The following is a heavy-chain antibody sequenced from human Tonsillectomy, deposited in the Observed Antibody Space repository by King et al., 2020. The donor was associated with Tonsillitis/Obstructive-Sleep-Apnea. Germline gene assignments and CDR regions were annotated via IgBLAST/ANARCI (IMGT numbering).Heavy chain of an antibody. V-gene: IGHV1-69*04. J-gene: IGHJ6*03. Sequence: QLVQSGAEVKKPGSSVKVSCKASGGTFSTYAINWVRQAPGQGLEWMGRIIPILDITNYAQKFQGRVTITADKSTTTAYMELSSLRSEDTAVYYCCLDTPYYYMDVWGKGTTVTVSS. CDR3: CLDTPYYYMDV. CDR1: GGTFSTYA. D-gene: IGHD3/OR15-3a*01. CDR2: IIPILDIT.